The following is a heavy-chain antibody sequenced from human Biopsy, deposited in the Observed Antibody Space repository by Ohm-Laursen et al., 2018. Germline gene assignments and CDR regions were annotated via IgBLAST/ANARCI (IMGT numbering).Heavy chain of an antibody. CDR1: GKTFSDYQ. CDR2: INQSGTT. Sequence: SETLSLTCAVFGKTFSDYQWRWIRQPPGKGLEWIGQINQSGTTNYNPSLKSRVSISADASKYEFSLRLTSVTAADTAVYFCGNEVHGRDYWGLGAQVTVSS. V-gene: IGHV4-34*08. CDR3: GNEVHGRDY. J-gene: IGHJ4*02. D-gene: IGHD2-15*01.